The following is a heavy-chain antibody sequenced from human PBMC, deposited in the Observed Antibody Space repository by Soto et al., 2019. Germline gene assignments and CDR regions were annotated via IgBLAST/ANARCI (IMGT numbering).Heavy chain of an antibody. CDR2: INHSGST. CDR1: GGSFSGYY. J-gene: IGHJ3*02. V-gene: IGHV4-34*01. Sequence: SETLSLTCAVYGGSFSGYYWSWIRQPPGKGLEWIGEINHSGSTNYNPSLKSRVTISVDTSKNQFSRKLSSVTAADTAVYYCARGSGWYGLRLWNYDAFDIWGQGTMVTVSS. CDR3: ARGSGWYGLRLWNYDAFDI. D-gene: IGHD6-19*01.